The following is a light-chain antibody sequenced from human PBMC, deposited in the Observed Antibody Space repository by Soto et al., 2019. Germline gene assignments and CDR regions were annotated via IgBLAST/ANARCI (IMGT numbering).Light chain of an antibody. CDR1: QRFSSY. V-gene: IGKV3-11*01. J-gene: IGKJ5*01. CDR2: DAS. Sequence: EIVFTQSPVTLSLSPAERATLSCRSSQRFSSYLACYQQRPGQAPRLLIYDASNRATGIPARFSGSGSGTDFTLTIDNLEPEDLAIYYCQQRNNWHPITFGQGTRLEI. CDR3: QQRNNWHPIT.